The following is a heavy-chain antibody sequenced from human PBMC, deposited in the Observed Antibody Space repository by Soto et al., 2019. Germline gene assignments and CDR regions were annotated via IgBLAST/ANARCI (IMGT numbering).Heavy chain of an antibody. CDR1: GGTFITYT. J-gene: IGHJ2*01. D-gene: IGHD2-15*01. V-gene: IGHV1-69*06. CDR2: IIPVSTTT. Sequence: QVQLVQSGAEVKKPGSSVKVSCKASGGTFITYTVSWVRQAPGQGLEWMGGIIPVSTTTSYAQKFQGRVTTTADKSTSTTYMELSSLRSDDTAVYYCAKGRAGCSGGSCPLGWYFDLWGRGTLVTVSS. CDR3: AKGRAGCSGGSCPLGWYFDL.